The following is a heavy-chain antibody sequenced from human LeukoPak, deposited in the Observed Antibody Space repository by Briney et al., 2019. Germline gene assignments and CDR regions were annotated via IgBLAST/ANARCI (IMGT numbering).Heavy chain of an antibody. CDR3: ARDIYYDSSGYPGY. CDR1: GFTFSSYA. D-gene: IGHD3-22*01. J-gene: IGHJ4*02. CDR2: ISYDGSNK. V-gene: IGHV3-30-3*01. Sequence: GGSLRLSCTASGFTFSSYAMHWVRQAPGKGLEWVAVISYDGSNKYYADSVKGRFTISRDNSKNTLYLQMNSLRAEDTAVYYCARDIYYDSSGYPGYWGQGTLVTVSS.